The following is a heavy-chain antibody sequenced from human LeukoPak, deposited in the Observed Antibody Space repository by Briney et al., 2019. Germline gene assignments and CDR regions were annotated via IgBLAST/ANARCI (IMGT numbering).Heavy chain of an antibody. V-gene: IGHV4-38-2*01. J-gene: IGHJ4*02. CDR2: DDQSGGT. CDR1: DYSISSGYY. D-gene: IGHD2-21*01. CDR3: ARHPDLRWPRSFDY. Sequence: SETLSLTCAVSDYSISSGYYWGWIRQPPGRGLGWFGIDDQSGGTYYIPTLRSRVTISPDTSNNKFSMWQTTVTSANTALYYFARHPDLRWPRSFDYWGQATLVAVSS.